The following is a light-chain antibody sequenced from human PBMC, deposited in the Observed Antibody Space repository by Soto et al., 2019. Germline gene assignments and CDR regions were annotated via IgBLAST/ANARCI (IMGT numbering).Light chain of an antibody. V-gene: IGKV3-20*01. Sequence: PGDGATLSCRVSQTLSSAYLAWYQQKPGQAPRLLISGSSIRATGIPDRFSGGGSGTDFTLSITRLEPEDFAVYYCQQYITSPYTFGQGTKLEIK. CDR1: QTLSSAY. CDR2: GSS. J-gene: IGKJ2*01. CDR3: QQYITSPYT.